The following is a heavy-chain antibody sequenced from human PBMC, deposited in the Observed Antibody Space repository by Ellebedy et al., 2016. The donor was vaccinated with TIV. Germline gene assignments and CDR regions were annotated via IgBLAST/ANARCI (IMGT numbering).Heavy chain of an antibody. J-gene: IGHJ4*02. CDR2: IYTSGST. D-gene: IGHD6-19*01. CDR3: GSSVVGASDWYDY. Sequence: SETLSLTCTVSGGSISSYYWSWIRQPAGKGLEWIGRIYTSGSTNYNPSLKSRVTMSVDTSKNQFSLKVSAVTAADTAVYYCGSSVVGASDWYDYWGQGTLVTVSS. CDR1: GGSISSYY. V-gene: IGHV4-4*07.